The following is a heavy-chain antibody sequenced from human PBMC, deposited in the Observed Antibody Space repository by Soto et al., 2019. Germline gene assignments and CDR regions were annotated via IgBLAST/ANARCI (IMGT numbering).Heavy chain of an antibody. J-gene: IGHJ6*03. Sequence: SPGISRSAPGFTLCSHAMGRGRQPPGKGLEWVSAISGSGGSTYYADSVKGRFTISRDNSKNTLYLQMNSLRAEDTAVYYCAKIITISEDYCMDVWGKGTTVTVS. CDR1: GFTLCSHA. D-gene: IGHD3-3*01. CDR2: ISGSGGST. V-gene: IGHV3-23*01. CDR3: AKIITISEDYCMDV.